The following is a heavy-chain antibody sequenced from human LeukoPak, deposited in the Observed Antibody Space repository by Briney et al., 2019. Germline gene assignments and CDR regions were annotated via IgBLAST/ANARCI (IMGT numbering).Heavy chain of an antibody. J-gene: IGHJ4*02. CDR3: AIDYGGEKFDY. CDR1: GYTFTSYD. V-gene: IGHV1-8*01. D-gene: IGHD2-21*01. Sequence: ASVKVSCKASGYTFTSYDINWGRQATGQGLEWMGWMNPNSGNTGYAQKFQGRFTMTRNTSISTAYMELSSLRSEDTAVYYCAIDYGGEKFDYWGQGTLVTVSS. CDR2: MNPNSGNT.